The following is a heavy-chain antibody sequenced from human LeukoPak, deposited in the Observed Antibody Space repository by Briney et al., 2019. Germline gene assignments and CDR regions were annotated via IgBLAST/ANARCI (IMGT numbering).Heavy chain of an antibody. V-gene: IGHV1-2*06. CDR2: INPNSGGT. CDR1: GYTFTGYY. CDR3: ARDLSGPNPLDY. Sequence: ASVKVSCKASGYTFTGYYMHWVRQAPGQGLEWVGRINPNSGGTNYAQKFQGRVTMTRDTSINTAYMELGSLTSDDAAVYYCARDLSGPNPLDYWGQGTLVTVSS. J-gene: IGHJ4*02.